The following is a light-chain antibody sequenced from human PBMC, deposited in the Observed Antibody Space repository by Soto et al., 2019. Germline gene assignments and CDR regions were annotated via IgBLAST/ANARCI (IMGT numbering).Light chain of an antibody. CDR1: QGVSSNY. J-gene: IGKJ1*01. V-gene: IGKV3-20*01. Sequence: EIVLTQSPGTLSLSPGERATLSCRASQGVSSNYLAWYQQKSGQAPRLLLYGTSSRATGIPERFSGSGSGTDFTLTISSLQSEDFAVYYCQQYNNWPPTWTFGQGTKVDIK. CDR2: GTS. CDR3: QQYNNWPPTWT.